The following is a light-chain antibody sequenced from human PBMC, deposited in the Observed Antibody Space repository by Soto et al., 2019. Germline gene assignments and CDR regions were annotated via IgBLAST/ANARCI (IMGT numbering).Light chain of an antibody. CDR1: QDISHY. J-gene: IGKJ4*01. CDR3: QQVKSYLPLT. CDR2: EAS. V-gene: IGKV1-9*01. Sequence: IPLTQSPSSLSASVGDRVTITCRASQDISHYVAWYQQKPGKAPKVLIYEASTLQSGVPSRFSGSGSGTDFTLTISSLQPEDFATYYCQQVKSYLPLTFGGGTKVEIK.